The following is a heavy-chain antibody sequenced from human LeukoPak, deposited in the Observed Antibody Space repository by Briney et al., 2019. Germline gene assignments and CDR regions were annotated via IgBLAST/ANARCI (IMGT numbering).Heavy chain of an antibody. J-gene: IGHJ2*01. CDR3: ARGGSRDGFPFDL. V-gene: IGHV4-59*01. CDR1: GGSISSYY. CDR2: IYYSGST. Sequence: PSETLSLTCTVSGGSISSYYWSWIRQPPGKGLEWIGYIYYSGSTNYNPSLKSRVTISVDTSKNQFSLKLSSVTAADTAVYYCARGGSRDGFPFDLWGRGTLVTVSS. D-gene: IGHD5-24*01.